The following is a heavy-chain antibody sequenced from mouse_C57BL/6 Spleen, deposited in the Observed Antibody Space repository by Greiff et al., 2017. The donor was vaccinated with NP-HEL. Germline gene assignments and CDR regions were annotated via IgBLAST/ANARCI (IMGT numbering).Heavy chain of an antibody. CDR3: ARVLDWDEAY. CDR1: GYTFTDYY. D-gene: IGHD4-1*01. V-gene: IGHV1-26*01. J-gene: IGHJ3*01. Sequence: EVQLQQSGPELVKPGASVKISCKASGYTFTDYYMNWVKQSHGKSLEWIGDINPNNGGTSYNQKFKGKATLTVDKSSSTAYMELRSLTSEDSAVYYCARVLDWDEAYWGQGTLVTVSA. CDR2: INPNNGGT.